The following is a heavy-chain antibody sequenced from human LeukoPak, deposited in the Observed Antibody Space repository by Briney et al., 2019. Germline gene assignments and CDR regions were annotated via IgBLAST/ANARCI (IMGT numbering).Heavy chain of an antibody. D-gene: IGHD4-11*01. V-gene: IGHV4-38-2*01. CDR1: GYSMTSGYY. CDR2: IYHNGDT. J-gene: IGHJ4*02. Sequence: SSETLSLTCAVSGYSMTSGYYWAWIRQPPGEALEWIASIYHNGDTYYNSTLKSRVTISVDTSKNQFSLKLSSVTAADTAVYYCASYSNYLYWGQGTLVTVSS. CDR3: ASYSNYLY.